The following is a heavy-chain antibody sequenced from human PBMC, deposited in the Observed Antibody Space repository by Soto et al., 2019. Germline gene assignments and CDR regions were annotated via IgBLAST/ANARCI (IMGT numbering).Heavy chain of an antibody. V-gene: IGHV1-69*13. D-gene: IGHD6-6*01. J-gene: IGHJ6*04. Sequence: GASVKVSCKASGGSFSNYGISWVRQAPGQGLEWMGGFIPVFGTPNYAQKFQGRVTITADESTTTAYMELTGLKSEDTAVYYCAGPTIATRPGTGASVHYYYGLKVWDKGTTITVSS. CDR3: AGPTIATRPGTGASVHYYYGLKV. CDR2: FIPVFGTP. CDR1: GGSFSNYG.